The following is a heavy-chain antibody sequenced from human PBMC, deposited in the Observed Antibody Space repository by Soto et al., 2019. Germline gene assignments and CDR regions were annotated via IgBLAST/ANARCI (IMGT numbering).Heavy chain of an antibody. D-gene: IGHD3-22*01. CDR1: GFTFSSYS. J-gene: IGHJ4*02. CDR3: ARDSVPVYYDSSTPNYFDY. CDR2: ISYDGSNK. V-gene: IGHV3-30*03. Sequence: GSLRLSCAASGFTFSSYSMNWVRQAPGKGLEWVAVISYDGSNKYYADSVKGRFTISRDNSKNTLYLQMNSLRAEDTAVYYCARDSVPVYYDSSTPNYFDYWGQGTLVTVSS.